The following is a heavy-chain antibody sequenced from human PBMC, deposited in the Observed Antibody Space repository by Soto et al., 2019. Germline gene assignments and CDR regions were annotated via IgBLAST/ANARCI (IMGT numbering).Heavy chain of an antibody. CDR1: GGSISSYY. D-gene: IGHD6-6*01. J-gene: IGHJ3*02. Sequence: QVQLQESGPGLVKPSETLSLTCNVSGGSISSYYWSWIRQPPGQGLDWLGYIYYSGNTIYNPSLKSRTTMSLDTSKNQFSLTLSSVTAADTAVYYCARLGGVPTRPPSFDIWGRGTMVTVSS. V-gene: IGHV4-59*08. CDR3: ARLGGVPTRPPSFDI. CDR2: IYYSGNT.